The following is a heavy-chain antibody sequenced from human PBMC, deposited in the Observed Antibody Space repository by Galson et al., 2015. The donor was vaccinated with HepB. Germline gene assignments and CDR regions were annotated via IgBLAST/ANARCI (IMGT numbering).Heavy chain of an antibody. CDR3: ARAFTIFGESTFDY. D-gene: IGHD3-3*01. CDR1: GASITTSPFS. V-gene: IGHV4-39*07. Sequence: SETLSLTCTVSGASITTSPFSWGWLRQPPGKGLEWIGSISYRGSTYHNPSLQSRVTVSRDPSKNQFSLRLSSVTAADTALFYCARAFTIFGESTFDYWGQGALVTVSS. J-gene: IGHJ4*02. CDR2: ISYRGST.